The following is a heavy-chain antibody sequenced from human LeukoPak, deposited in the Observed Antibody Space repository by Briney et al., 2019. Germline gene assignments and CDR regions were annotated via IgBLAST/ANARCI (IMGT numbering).Heavy chain of an antibody. V-gene: IGHV3-30*18. CDR3: AKGDSSGGYGMDV. CDR2: ISYDGSNK. Sequence: GGSLRLSCAASGFTFSSYGMHWVRQAPGKGLEWVAVISYDGSNKYYADSVKGRFTISRDNSKNTLYLQMNSLRAEDTAVYYCAKGDSSGGYGMDVWGQGTTVTVSS. D-gene: IGHD6-19*01. CDR1: GFTFSSYG. J-gene: IGHJ6*02.